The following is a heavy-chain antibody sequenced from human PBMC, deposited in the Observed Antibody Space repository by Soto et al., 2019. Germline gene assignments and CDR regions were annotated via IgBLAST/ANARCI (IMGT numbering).Heavy chain of an antibody. CDR3: ARVKADSSSHYYGMDA. CDR1: GFSLTNGKMG. CDR2: FFSDAER. V-gene: IGHV2-26*03. Sequence: QVTLKESGPAVVKPTETLTLTCTISGFSLTNGKMGVSWIRQAPGKALEWLAHFFSDAERSYSPSLQSRLTLSTDTSGTQVVLSMTDMDPVDTGTYFCARVKADSSSHYYGMDAWGQGTTVTVSS. J-gene: IGHJ6*02. D-gene: IGHD6-6*01.